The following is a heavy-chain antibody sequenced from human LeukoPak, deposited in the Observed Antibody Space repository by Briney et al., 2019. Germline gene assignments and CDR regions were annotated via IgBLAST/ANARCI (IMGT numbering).Heavy chain of an antibody. Sequence: PSETLSLTCTVSGGSISSYYWSWIRQPAGKGLEWIGRIYTSGSTNYNPSLKSRVTISVDTSKNQFSLKLSSVTAADTAVYYCARDRLSVDYGSGSLIYGYFDYWGQGTLVTVSS. D-gene: IGHD3-10*01. CDR2: IYTSGST. V-gene: IGHV4-4*07. CDR1: GGSISSYY. J-gene: IGHJ4*02. CDR3: ARDRLSVDYGSGSLIYGYFDY.